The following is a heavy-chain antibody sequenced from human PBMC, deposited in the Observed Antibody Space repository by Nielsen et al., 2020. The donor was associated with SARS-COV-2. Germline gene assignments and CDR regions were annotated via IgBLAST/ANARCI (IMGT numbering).Heavy chain of an antibody. CDR1: GGSISSGGYY. CDR3: AREWRVWYGSGSYSWFDP. J-gene: IGHJ5*02. CDR2: IYYSGST. D-gene: IGHD3-10*01. V-gene: IGHV4-31*03. Sequence: SETLSLTCTVSGGSISSGGYYWSWIRQHPGKGLEWIGYIYYSGSTYYNPSLKSRVTISVDTSKNQFSLKLSSVTAADTAVYYCAREWRVWYGSGSYSWFDPWGQGLLVTVSS.